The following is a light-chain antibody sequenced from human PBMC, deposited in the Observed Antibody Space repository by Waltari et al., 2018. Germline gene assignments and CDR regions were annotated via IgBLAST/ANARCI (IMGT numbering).Light chain of an antibody. V-gene: IGKV1-39*01. Sequence: DIQMTQSPSSLSASVGDRVTITFRSSQTISSHLNWYQQKPGKAPKVLIYAASNLQSGVPSRFSVSGSGTDFTLTISSLQPEDFATYYCQQGYSTPGSFGPGTKVDFK. CDR1: QTISSH. J-gene: IGKJ3*01. CDR3: QQGYSTPGS. CDR2: AAS.